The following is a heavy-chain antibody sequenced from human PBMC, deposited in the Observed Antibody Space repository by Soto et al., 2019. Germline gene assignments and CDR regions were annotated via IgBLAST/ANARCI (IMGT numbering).Heavy chain of an antibody. J-gene: IGHJ4*02. Sequence: SVKLSCKDPGGTFSSYAISWVRQAPGQGLEWMGGIIPYFGTTNYAQKLQGRVTMTTDESTSTAYMELRSLRSDDTAVYYCARRSYGDYEIDYWGQGTLVTVSS. D-gene: IGHD4-17*01. CDR3: ARRSYGDYEIDY. CDR2: IIPYFGTT. V-gene: IGHV1-69*05. CDR1: GGTFSSYA.